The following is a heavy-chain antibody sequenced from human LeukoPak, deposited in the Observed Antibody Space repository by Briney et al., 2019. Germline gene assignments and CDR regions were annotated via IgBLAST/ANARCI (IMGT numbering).Heavy chain of an antibody. J-gene: IGHJ5*02. CDR1: GFTFSSSW. Sequence: GGSLRLSCAASGFTFSSSWMHWLRHAPGKGLVWVSRINSDGSSTTYADSVKGRFTISRDNAKNTLYLQMNSLRAEDTAVYYCARVQYYGSGSYYNWFDPWGQGTLVTVSS. CDR2: INSDGSST. V-gene: IGHV3-74*01. D-gene: IGHD3-10*01. CDR3: ARVQYYGSGSYYNWFDP.